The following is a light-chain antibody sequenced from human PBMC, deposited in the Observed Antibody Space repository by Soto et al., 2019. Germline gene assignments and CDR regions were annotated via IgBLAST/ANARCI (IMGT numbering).Light chain of an antibody. CDR3: QQSYSTPLT. Sequence: DIQMTQSPSSLSASLGDRVTITCRASQNINSDLNWYQQKLGEAPKLLIYEASNLQSGVPSRFSGSGSGADFTLTISSLQSEDFATYYCQQSYSTPLTFGGGTKVEI. CDR2: EAS. J-gene: IGKJ4*01. CDR1: QNINSD. V-gene: IGKV1-39*01.